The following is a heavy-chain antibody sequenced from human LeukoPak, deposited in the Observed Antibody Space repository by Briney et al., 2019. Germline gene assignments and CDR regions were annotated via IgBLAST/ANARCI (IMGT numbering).Heavy chain of an antibody. CDR2: INTSGGST. CDR1: GFTFSSYA. D-gene: IGHD3-22*01. J-gene: IGHJ4*02. Sequence: GESLRLSCAASGFTFSSYAMSWVRQAPGKGLEWVSGINTSGGSTAYADSVKGRFTISRDNPRNTLYMQMNSLRAEETALYYCAIMHPYYDGNGYWVQWGQGTLVTVSS. V-gene: IGHV3-23*01. CDR3: AIMHPYYDGNGYWVQ.